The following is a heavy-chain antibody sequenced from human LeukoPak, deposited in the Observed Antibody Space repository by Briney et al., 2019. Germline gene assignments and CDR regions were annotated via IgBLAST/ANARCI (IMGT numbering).Heavy chain of an antibody. CDR1: GFTFSSYW. CDR3: AKVVWNLRGVSEN. CDR2: INNDGTST. Sequence: GGSLRLSCAASGFTFSSYWMHWVRQAPGKGLVWVSRINNDGTSTSYADSVKGRFTISRDNAKNTLYLQMNSLRAEDTAVYYCAKVVWNLRGVSENWGQGTPVTVSS. V-gene: IGHV3-74*01. J-gene: IGHJ4*02. D-gene: IGHD1-1*01.